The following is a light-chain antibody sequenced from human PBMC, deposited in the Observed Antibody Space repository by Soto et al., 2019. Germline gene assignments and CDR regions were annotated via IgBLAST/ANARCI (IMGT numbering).Light chain of an antibody. CDR1: QSVSSSY. CDR2: GAS. CDR3: QQYGSSRT. Sequence: EIVLTQSPGTLSLSPGERATLSCRASQSVSSSYLAWYQQKPGQAPRLLIYGASSRATGIPDRFSGSGSGTDFTLTTSRLEPEDFAVYYCQQYGSSRTFGQGTKVEIK. V-gene: IGKV3-20*01. J-gene: IGKJ1*01.